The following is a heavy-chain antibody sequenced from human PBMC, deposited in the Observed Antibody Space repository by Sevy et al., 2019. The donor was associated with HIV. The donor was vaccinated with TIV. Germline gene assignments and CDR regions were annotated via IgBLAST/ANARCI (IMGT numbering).Heavy chain of an antibody. V-gene: IGHV3-7*01. D-gene: IGHD6-19*01. CDR3: AKEVGTSGRCGYFNY. Sequence: GESLKISCAASGFSFSTYWMTWVRQAPGKGLEWVATMNQDGTERDYVDSVKGRLTISRDSSKNTVYLEMSSLRTEDTAVYYCAKEVGTSGRCGYFNYWGQGTLVTVSS. CDR2: MNQDGTER. J-gene: IGHJ4*02. CDR1: GFSFSTYW.